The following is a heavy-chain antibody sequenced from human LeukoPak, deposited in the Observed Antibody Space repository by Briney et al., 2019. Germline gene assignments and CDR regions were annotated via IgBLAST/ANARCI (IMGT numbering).Heavy chain of an antibody. CDR1: VYTFTGYY. CDR3: ARVSRGYCTGGVCLAFDI. Sequence: ASVKVSRKASVYTFTGYYMHWVRPAPGQGLGWMGWINTNIGGTNYAQTFQGRVTMTRDTSISTAYMELSRLRSDDTAVYYCARVSRGYCTGGVCLAFDIWGQGTMVTVSS. CDR2: INTNIGGT. J-gene: IGHJ3*02. V-gene: IGHV1-2*02. D-gene: IGHD2-8*02.